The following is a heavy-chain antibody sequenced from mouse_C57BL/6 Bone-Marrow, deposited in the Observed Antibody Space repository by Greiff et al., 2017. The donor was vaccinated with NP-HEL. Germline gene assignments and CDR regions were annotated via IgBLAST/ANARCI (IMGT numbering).Heavy chain of an antibody. V-gene: IGHV1-22*01. D-gene: IGHD1-1*01. CDR1: GYTFTDYN. Sequence: VQLKESGPELVKPGASVKMSCKASGYTFTDYNMHWVKQSHGKSLEWIGYINPNNGGTSYNQKFKGKATLTVNKSSSTAYMELRSLTSEDSAVYYCARFGYYGSSHYAMDYWGQGTSVTVSS. CDR2: INPNNGGT. CDR3: ARFGYYGSSHYAMDY. J-gene: IGHJ4*01.